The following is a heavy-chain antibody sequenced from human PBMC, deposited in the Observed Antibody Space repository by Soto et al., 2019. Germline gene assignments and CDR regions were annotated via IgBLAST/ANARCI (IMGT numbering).Heavy chain of an antibody. V-gene: IGHV3-23*01. Sequence: GGSLRLSCAASGFTFSSYAMSWVRQAPGKGLEWVSAISGSGGSTYYADSGKGRFTITRDNSKNTLYLQMNSLRAEDTAGYYCAKDEGIAAADPYDAFDIWGQGTMVTVSS. CDR3: AKDEGIAAADPYDAFDI. CDR2: ISGSGGST. D-gene: IGHD6-13*01. CDR1: GFTFSSYA. J-gene: IGHJ3*02.